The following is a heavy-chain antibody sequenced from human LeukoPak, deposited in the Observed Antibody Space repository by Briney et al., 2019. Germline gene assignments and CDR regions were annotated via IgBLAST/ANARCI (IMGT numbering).Heavy chain of an antibody. CDR2: IRYDGSNK. CDR3: AKNDITIFGVVIIGGADI. CDR1: GFTFSSYG. V-gene: IGHV3-30*02. D-gene: IGHD3-3*01. Sequence: PGGSLRLSCAASGFTFSSYGMHWVRQAPGKGLEWVAFIRYDGSNKYYADSVKGRFTISRDNSKNTLYLQMNSLRAEDTAVYYCAKNDITIFGVVIIGGADIWGQGTMVTVSS. J-gene: IGHJ3*02.